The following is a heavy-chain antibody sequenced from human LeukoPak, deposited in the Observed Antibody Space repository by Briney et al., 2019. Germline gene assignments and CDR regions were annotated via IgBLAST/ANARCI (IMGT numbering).Heavy chain of an antibody. J-gene: IGHJ6*03. Sequence: SETLSLTCAVYGGSFSGYYWSWIRQPPGKGLEWIGEINHSGSTNYNPSLKSRVTISVDTSKNQFSLKLSSVTAADTAVYYCARGRQDIVVVPAPRIYYYMDVWGNGTTVTVSS. CDR2: INHSGST. D-gene: IGHD2-2*01. CDR3: ARGRQDIVVVPAPRIYYYMDV. V-gene: IGHV4-34*01. CDR1: GGSFSGYY.